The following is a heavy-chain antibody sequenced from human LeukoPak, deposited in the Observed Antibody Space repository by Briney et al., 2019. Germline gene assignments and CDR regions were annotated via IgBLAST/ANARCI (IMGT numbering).Heavy chain of an antibody. D-gene: IGHD5-24*01. Sequence: SESLSLTCTVTGGNISTYYCSWIRQAPGKGLQWIGLIYYTGSTNYNPSLKSRVTISLDTSNNQFSLKLTSVTAADTAVYYCARDGYKKGVDYWGQGTLVTVS. CDR2: IYYTGST. CDR3: ARDGYKKGVDY. V-gene: IGHV4-59*12. CDR1: GGNISTYY. J-gene: IGHJ4*02.